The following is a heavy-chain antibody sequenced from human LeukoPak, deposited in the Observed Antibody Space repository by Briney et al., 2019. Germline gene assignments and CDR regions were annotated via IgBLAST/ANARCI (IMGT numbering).Heavy chain of an antibody. Sequence: ASVKVSCKASGGTFSSYAISWVRQAPGQGLEWMGGIIPIFGTANYAQKFQGGVTITADESTSTAYMELSSLRSEDTAVYYCARIYCSSTSCYLGALDYWGQGTLVTVSS. CDR3: ARIYCSSTSCYLGALDY. V-gene: IGHV1-69*13. CDR1: GGTFSSYA. CDR2: IIPIFGTA. D-gene: IGHD2-2*01. J-gene: IGHJ4*02.